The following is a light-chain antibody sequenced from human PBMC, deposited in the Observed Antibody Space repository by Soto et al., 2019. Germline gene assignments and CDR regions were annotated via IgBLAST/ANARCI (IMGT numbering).Light chain of an antibody. CDR3: AAWDDSLNGMV. Sequence: QSVLTQPPSASRTPGQRVTISCSGSSSNIGRNTVNWYQQLPGTAPKLLIYSDNQRPSGVPDRFSVSKSGTSVSLAISGLQSDDEADSYCAAWDDSLNGMVFGGGTKLTVL. V-gene: IGLV1-44*01. J-gene: IGLJ2*01. CDR2: SDN. CDR1: SSNIGRNT.